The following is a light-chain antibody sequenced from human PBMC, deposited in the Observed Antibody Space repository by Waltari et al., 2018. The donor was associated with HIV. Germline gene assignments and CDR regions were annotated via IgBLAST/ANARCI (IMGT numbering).Light chain of an antibody. CDR1: SSDVGCYNS. CDR3: SSYAGSNTDVV. CDR2: EVS. V-gene: IGLV2-8*01. J-gene: IGLJ2*01. Sequence: QSALTQPPYASGSPGQSVTISCTGPSSDVGCYNSVSWYQQHPGKAPKLMIYEVSKRPSGVPDRFSGSKSGNTASLTVSGLQAEDEADYYCSSYAGSNTDVVFGGGTKLTVL.